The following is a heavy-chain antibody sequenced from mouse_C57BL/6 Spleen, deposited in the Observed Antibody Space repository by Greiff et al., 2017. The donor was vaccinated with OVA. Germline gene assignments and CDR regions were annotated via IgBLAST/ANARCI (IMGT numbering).Heavy chain of an antibody. D-gene: IGHD2-12*01. V-gene: IGHV3-8*01. J-gene: IGHJ4*01. CDR1: GYSITSDY. Sequence: EVQLQESGPGLAKPSQTLSLTCSVTGYSITSDYWNWIRKFPGNKLEYMGYISYSGSTSYNPSLKSRISITRDHSKNTYYQKEISVTTDDTATYCIARYRYNYAMDDWGKGTSVTVSS. CDR2: ISYSGST. CDR3: ARYRYNYAMDD.